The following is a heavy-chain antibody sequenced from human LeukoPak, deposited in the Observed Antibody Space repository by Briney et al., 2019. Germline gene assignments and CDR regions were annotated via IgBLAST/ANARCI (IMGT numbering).Heavy chain of an antibody. CDR1: GYTFTSYY. D-gene: IGHD3-9*01. CDR2: INPSGGST. J-gene: IGHJ6*02. V-gene: IGHV1-46*03. Sequence: ASVKVSCKASGYTFTSYYMHWVRQSPGQGLEWMGMINPSGGSTSYAQKFQGRVTMTRDTSTSTVYMELSSLRSEDTAVYYCASELRYFDWPRTYYYYGMDVWGQGTTVTVSS. CDR3: ASELRYFDWPRTYYYYGMDV.